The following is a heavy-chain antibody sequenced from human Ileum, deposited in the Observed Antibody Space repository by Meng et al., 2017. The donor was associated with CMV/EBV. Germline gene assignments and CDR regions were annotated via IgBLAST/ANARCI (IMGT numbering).Heavy chain of an antibody. J-gene: IGHJ4*02. CDR3: ARSYYDTVGYYFAH. CDR1: GDSMNTRTYC. D-gene: IGHD3-22*01. CDR2: IFYTGST. Sequence: SGDSMNTRTYCWAWIRQSPGKGLAWVGNIFYTGSTYLNPSLQSRLRLSIDTSKDHFSLNLTSVTAADTAVYFCARSYYDTVGYYFAHWGPGTLVTVSS. V-gene: IGHV4-39*02.